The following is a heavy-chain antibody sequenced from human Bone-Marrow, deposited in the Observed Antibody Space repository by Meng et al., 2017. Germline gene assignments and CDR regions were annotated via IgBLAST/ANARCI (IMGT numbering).Heavy chain of an antibody. CDR3: ARETRQDYFDY. CDR2: ISSSGDIR. Sequence: GESLKISCAASGYSFDDYGMSWVRQAPGKGLEWVSYISSSGDIRFYADSVKGRFTISRDNAKDSLYLQMNSLRAEDTAVYYCARETRQDYFDYWGQGTLVTVSS. J-gene: IGHJ4*02. CDR1: GYSFDDYG. V-gene: IGHV3-48*04.